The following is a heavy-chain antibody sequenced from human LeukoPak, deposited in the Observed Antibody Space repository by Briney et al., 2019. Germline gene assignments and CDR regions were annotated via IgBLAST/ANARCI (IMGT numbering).Heavy chain of an antibody. CDR2: TYYRSKWYN. V-gene: IGHV6-1*01. Sequence: SQTLSLTCAISGDSVSSNSAAWNWIRQSPSRGLEWLGRTYYRSKWYNDYAVSVKSRITINPDTSKNQFSLQLNSVTPEDTAVYYCARGPYYDFWSGYSPCWFDPWGQGTLVTVSS. J-gene: IGHJ5*02. CDR1: GDSVSSNSAA. CDR3: ARGPYYDFWSGYSPCWFDP. D-gene: IGHD3-3*01.